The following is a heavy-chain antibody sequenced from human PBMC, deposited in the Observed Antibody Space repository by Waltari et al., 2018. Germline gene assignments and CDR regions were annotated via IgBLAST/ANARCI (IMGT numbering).Heavy chain of an antibody. J-gene: IGHJ4*02. CDR3: ARDPAQLGGESDN. Sequence: EVQLVASGGRLVQPGGSLRLSCAASGFIFSSCEMNWVRQAPGKGLEWVSYMSRSGDKMYYADSVKGRFTISRDNARKSLYLQMNSLRADDTAVYYCARDPAQLGGESDNWGQGTLVTVSS. CDR1: GFIFSSCE. CDR2: MSRSGDKM. D-gene: IGHD6-13*01. V-gene: IGHV3-48*03.